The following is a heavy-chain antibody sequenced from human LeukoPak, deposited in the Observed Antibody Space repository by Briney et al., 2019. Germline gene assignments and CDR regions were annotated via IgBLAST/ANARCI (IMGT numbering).Heavy chain of an antibody. Sequence: SETLSLTCTVSGGSISSYYWSWIRQPAGKGLEWIGRIYSSGSTNYNPSLKSRVTMSVDMSRNQFSLRLSSVTAADTAVYYCARVSPGGNSDYLGQGTLVTVSS. V-gene: IGHV4-4*07. D-gene: IGHD4-23*01. J-gene: IGHJ4*02. CDR3: ARVSPGGNSDY. CDR1: GGSISSYY. CDR2: IYSSGST.